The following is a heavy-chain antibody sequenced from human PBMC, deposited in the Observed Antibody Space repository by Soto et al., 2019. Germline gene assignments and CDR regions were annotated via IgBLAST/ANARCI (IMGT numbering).Heavy chain of an antibody. D-gene: IGHD6-19*01. J-gene: IGHJ4*02. CDR1: GGSFSGYY. CDR2: INHSGST. Sequence: QVQLQQWGAGLLKPSETLSLTCAVYGGSFSGYYWSWIRQPPGKGLEWIGEINHSGSTNYNPSLKSRVTISVDTSKNQFSLKLSSVTAADTAVYYCARRSGWYGWNYWGQGTLVTVSS. CDR3: ARRSGWYGWNY. V-gene: IGHV4-34*01.